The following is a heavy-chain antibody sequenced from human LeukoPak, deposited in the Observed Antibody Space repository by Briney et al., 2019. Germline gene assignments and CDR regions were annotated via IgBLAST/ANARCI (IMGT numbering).Heavy chain of an antibody. CDR2: VYYNGNT. CDR3: ARLRRAAIDY. Sequence: PSQTLSLTCTVSGGSISSGSYYWSWIRQPPGKGLEWIGSVYYNGNTYYNPSLKSRATISADTSKNQFSLKLTSVTAADTAVYYCARLRRAAIDYGGQGTLVTVSS. CDR1: GGSISSGSYY. V-gene: IGHV4-39*01. J-gene: IGHJ4*02. D-gene: IGHD1-14*01.